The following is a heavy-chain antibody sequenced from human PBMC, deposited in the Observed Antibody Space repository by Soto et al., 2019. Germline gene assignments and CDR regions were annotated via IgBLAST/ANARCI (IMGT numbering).Heavy chain of an antibody. CDR1: GGSISSTSW. D-gene: IGHD1-1*01. CDR2: MFHTGST. J-gene: IGHJ4*02. V-gene: IGHV4-4*02. CDR3: ARWRSLPGTSPAFDY. Sequence: QVQLQESGPGLVKPSGTLSLTCAVSGGSISSTSWWNWVRQPPGKGLEWIGEMFHTGSTNYNPSLKSRVTISIDKSKNQFSLNLNSVTAADTAVYYCARWRSLPGTSPAFDYWGQGTLVTVSS.